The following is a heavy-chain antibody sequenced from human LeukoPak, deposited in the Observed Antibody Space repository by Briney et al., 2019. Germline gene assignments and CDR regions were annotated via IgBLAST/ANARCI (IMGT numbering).Heavy chain of an antibody. CDR3: ARDPIAVTTLDY. CDR2: IIPIFGTA. Sequence: ASVKVSCKASGGTFSSYAISWVRQAPGQGLEWMGGIIPIFGTANYAQKFQGRVTITADESTSTAYMELSSLRSEDTAVYYCARDPIAVTTLDYWGQGTLVTVSS. D-gene: IGHD4-17*01. V-gene: IGHV1-69*13. J-gene: IGHJ4*02. CDR1: GGTFSSYA.